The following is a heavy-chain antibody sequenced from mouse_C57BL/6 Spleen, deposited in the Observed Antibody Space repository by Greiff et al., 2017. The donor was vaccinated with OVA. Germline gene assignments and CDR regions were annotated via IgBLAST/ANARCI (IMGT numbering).Heavy chain of an antibody. CDR1: GYTFTEYT. CDR3: ARHEEGEGGAGYYEGWFAY. V-gene: IGHV1-62-2*01. Sequence: QVQLQQSGAELVKPGASVKLSCKASGYTFTEYTIHWVKQRSGHGLEWIGWFYPGSGSIKYNEKFKDKATLTADKSSSTVYMELSRLTSEDSAVYFCARHEEGEGGAGYYEGWFAYWGQGTLVTVSA. J-gene: IGHJ3*01. CDR2: FYPGSGSI. D-gene: IGHD2-3*01.